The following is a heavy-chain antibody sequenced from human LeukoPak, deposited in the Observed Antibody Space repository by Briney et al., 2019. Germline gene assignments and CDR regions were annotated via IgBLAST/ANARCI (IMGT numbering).Heavy chain of an antibody. V-gene: IGHV3-23*01. CDR3: AKPDSSGYYYRPYYFDY. CDR1: GFTFSSYA. D-gene: IGHD3-22*01. CDR2: ISGSGGST. Sequence: GSLRLSCAASGFTFSSYAMSWVRQAPGKGLEWVSAISGSGGSTYYADSVKGRFTISRDNSKNTLYLQMNSLRAEDTAVYYCAKPDSSGYYYRPYYFDYWGQGTLVTVSS. J-gene: IGHJ4*02.